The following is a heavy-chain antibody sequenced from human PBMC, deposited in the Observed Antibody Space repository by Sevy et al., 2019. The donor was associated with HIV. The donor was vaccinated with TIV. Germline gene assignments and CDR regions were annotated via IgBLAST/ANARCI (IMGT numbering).Heavy chain of an antibody. CDR3: ARRGALDY. CDR2: IKKDGSEK. D-gene: IGHD5-12*01. V-gene: IGHV3-7*03. Sequence: GGSLRLSCAASGFTFSNYWMTWVRQAPGKGWEWVANIKKDGSEKYYVDSVKGRFTISRDNVQNSLYLQMNSLRAEDTAVYYCARRGALDYWGQGTLVTVSS. J-gene: IGHJ4*02. CDR1: GFTFSNYW.